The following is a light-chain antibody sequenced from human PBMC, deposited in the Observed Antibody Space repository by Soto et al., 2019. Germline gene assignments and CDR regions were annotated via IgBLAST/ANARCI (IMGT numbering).Light chain of an antibody. CDR2: GAS. Sequence: EIVLTQSPGTLSLSPGERATLSCRASQSVSSNYLAWYQQKPGQAPRVLIYGASTRATGIPARFSGSGPGTDFTPTISSRQSGDGSVYYCQQYQDCPHTCGQGTK. J-gene: IGKJ1*01. CDR3: QQYQDCPHT. V-gene: IGKV3-20*01. CDR1: QSVSSNY.